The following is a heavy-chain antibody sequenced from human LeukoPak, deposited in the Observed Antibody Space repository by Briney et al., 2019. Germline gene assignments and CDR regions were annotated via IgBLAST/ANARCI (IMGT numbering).Heavy chain of an antibody. Sequence: ASVKVSCKASGYTFTGYYMHWVRQAPGQGLEWMGRINPNSGGTNYAQKFQGRVTMTRDTSISTAYMELSRLRSDDTALYYCARDAQLWSGDYYYGMDVWGQGTTVTVSS. V-gene: IGHV1-2*06. CDR1: GYTFTGYY. J-gene: IGHJ6*02. CDR3: ARDAQLWSGDYYYGMDV. CDR2: INPNSGGT. D-gene: IGHD5-18*01.